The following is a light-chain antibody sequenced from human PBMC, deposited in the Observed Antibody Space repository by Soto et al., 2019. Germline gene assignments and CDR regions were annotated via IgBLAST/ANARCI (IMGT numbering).Light chain of an antibody. V-gene: IGKV1-9*01. CDR2: AAS. Sequence: DIQLTQSPSSLSASVGDRVTITCRASQGISSYLAWYQQKPGRAPKLLIYAASTLHSGVTSKFSGSGSGTEFTLTISSLQPEDFATYYCQQLNTYPLSFGGGTKVEIK. J-gene: IGKJ4*01. CDR3: QQLNTYPLS. CDR1: QGISSY.